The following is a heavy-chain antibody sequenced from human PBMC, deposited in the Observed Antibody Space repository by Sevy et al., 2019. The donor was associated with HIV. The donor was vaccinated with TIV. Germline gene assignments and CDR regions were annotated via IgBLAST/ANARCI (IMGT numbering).Heavy chain of an antibody. J-gene: IGHJ4*02. D-gene: IGHD5-18*01. V-gene: IGHV3-11*04. CDR3: ARLRYKYGQNYFDF. CDR1: GFTLSDYY. CDR2: ISGSDDSGGDDTI. Sequence: GGSLRLSCTASGFTLSDYYMSWIRQAPGKGLQWISYISGSDDSGGDDTIYYADSVKGRFTISRDNAKNSLYLQMNNLRAEDTAVYYCARLRYKYGQNYFDFWGQGTLVTVSS.